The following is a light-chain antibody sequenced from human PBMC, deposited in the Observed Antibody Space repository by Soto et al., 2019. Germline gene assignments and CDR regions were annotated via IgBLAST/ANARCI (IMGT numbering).Light chain of an antibody. CDR3: QQIHSTSSYT. J-gene: IGKJ2*01. V-gene: IGKV1-39*01. Sequence: DIQMTQSPSSLSASVGYRVTITCRASQSISSYLNWYQQKPGKAPKLLVYAASNLRSGVPSRFSGSGSGTVFTLTIDSLQPEDFATYYCQQIHSTSSYTFGQGTKVDI. CDR1: QSISSY. CDR2: AAS.